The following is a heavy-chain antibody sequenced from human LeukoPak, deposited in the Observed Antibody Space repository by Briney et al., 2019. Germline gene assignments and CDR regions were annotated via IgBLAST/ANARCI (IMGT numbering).Heavy chain of an antibody. J-gene: IGHJ4*02. Sequence: ASVKVSCKASGYTFTSYGISWVRQAPGQGLEWMGWISAYNGNTNYAQKLQGRVTLTTDTSTTTAYMELRSLRSDDTAVYYCARRYCSAGNCYSGSFDYWGQGTLVTVSS. D-gene: IGHD2-15*01. CDR1: GYTFTSYG. V-gene: IGHV1-18*01. CDR2: ISAYNGNT. CDR3: ARRYCSAGNCYSGSFDY.